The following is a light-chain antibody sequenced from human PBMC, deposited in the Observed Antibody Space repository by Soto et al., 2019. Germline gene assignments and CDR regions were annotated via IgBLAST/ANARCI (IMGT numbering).Light chain of an antibody. CDR3: SSYTSSSPLGYV. V-gene: IGLV2-14*01. J-gene: IGLJ1*01. Sequence: QSALTQPASVSGSPGQSITISCTGTSSDVGGYNYVSWYQQHPGKAPKRMIYDVSTRPSGVSNRFSGSKSVNTASLTISGLQAEDEAEYYCSSYTSSSPLGYVFGTGTTVTVL. CDR1: SSDVGGYNY. CDR2: DVS.